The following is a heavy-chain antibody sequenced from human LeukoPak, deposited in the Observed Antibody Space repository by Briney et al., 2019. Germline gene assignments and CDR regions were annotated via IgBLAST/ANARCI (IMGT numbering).Heavy chain of an antibody. CDR2: IIPIFGTA. V-gene: IGHV1-69*13. CDR3: ARGPTYSSGSYYAWFDP. D-gene: IGHD3-10*01. Sequence: SVKVSCKASGGTFSSYAISWVRQAPGQGPEWMGGIIPIFGTANYAQKFQGRVTITADESTSTAYMELSSLRSEDTAVYYCARGPTYSSGSYYAWFDPWGQGTLVTVSS. CDR1: GGTFSSYA. J-gene: IGHJ5*02.